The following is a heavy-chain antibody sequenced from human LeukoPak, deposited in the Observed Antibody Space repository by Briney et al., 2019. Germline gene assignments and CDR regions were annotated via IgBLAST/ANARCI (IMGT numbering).Heavy chain of an antibody. V-gene: IGHV3-49*03. D-gene: IGHD2-15*01. CDR2: IRSKAYGGTT. CDR1: GFTFGDYA. Sequence: GGSLRLSCTASGFTFGDYAMSWFRQAPGKGLEWVGFIRSKAYGGTTEYAASVKGRFTTSRDDSKSIAYLQMNSLKTEDTAVYYCTRGGPIVVVVAATEFDPWGQGTLVTVSS. CDR3: TRGGPIVVVVAATEFDP. J-gene: IGHJ5*02.